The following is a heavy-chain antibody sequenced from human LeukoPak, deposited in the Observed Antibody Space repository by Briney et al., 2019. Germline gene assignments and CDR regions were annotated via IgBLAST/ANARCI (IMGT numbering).Heavy chain of an antibody. J-gene: IGHJ3*02. V-gene: IGHV3-23*01. CDR2: ITGRGT. CDR3: AKWGYGSGSYYDAFDI. CDR1: GFTFSSYA. D-gene: IGHD3-10*01. Sequence: GGSLRLSCAASGFTFSSYAMSWVPQAPGKGLEWVSIITGRGTYYADSVKGRFTISRDNPKNTLYLQMNSLRAEDTALYYCAKWGYGSGSYYDAFDIWGQGTMVTVSS.